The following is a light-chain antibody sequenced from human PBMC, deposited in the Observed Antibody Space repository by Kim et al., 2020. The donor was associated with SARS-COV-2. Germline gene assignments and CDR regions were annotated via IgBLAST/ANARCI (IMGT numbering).Light chain of an antibody. CDR1: SLRNYY. Sequence: LEQTVRITYQGDSLRNYYASWYQPKPRQAPVVVIYGRNDRPSGIPDRFSGSNSGNTASLTITGAQAEDEANYYCNSRDSSGNHLVFGGGTQLTVL. CDR3: NSRDSSGNHLV. V-gene: IGLV3-19*01. CDR2: GRN. J-gene: IGLJ3*02.